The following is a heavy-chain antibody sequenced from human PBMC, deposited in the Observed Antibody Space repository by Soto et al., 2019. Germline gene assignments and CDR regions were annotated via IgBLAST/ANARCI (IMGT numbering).Heavy chain of an antibody. Sequence: GGSLRLSCVASGFTFSTYAMSWVRQAPGKGLEWVSAVSANNINTYYTDSVKGRFSISRDNSINLLYLQMNSLRTEDTAVYYCAHPRGYGVFDAYDIWGQGTMVTV. CDR3: AHPRGYGVFDAYDI. V-gene: IGHV3-23*01. J-gene: IGHJ3*02. D-gene: IGHD4-17*01. CDR2: VSANNINT. CDR1: GFTFSTYA.